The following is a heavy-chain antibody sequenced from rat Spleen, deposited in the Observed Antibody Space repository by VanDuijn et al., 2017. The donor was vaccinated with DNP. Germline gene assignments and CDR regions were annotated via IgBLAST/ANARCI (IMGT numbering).Heavy chain of an antibody. V-gene: IGHV2S8*01. CDR1: GFSLINYG. CDR2: MSSGGST. Sequence: QVQLKESGPGLVQPSQTLSLTCTVSGFSLINYGVSWVRQPPGKGLEWIAAMSSGGSTYYNSALKSRLNISRDTSKSQVFLEMNNLQIEDIATYYCARDRGNYYFDYWGQGVMVTVSS. CDR3: ARDRGNYYFDY. J-gene: IGHJ2*01. D-gene: IGHD4-3*01.